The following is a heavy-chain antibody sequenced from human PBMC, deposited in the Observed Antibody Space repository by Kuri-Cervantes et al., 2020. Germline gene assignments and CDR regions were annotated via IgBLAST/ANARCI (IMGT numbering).Heavy chain of an antibody. CDR2: ISSSSSYI. D-gene: IGHD3-10*01. CDR3: TGARYYSGREPS. CDR1: GFTFSSYS. J-gene: IGHJ4*02. Sequence: GESLKISCAASGFTFSSYSMNWVRQAPGKGLEWVSSISSSSSYIYYADSVKGRFTISRDNAKSTLYLQMNSLTVEDTAIYYCTGARYYSGREPSWGQGTLVTVSS. V-gene: IGHV3-21*01.